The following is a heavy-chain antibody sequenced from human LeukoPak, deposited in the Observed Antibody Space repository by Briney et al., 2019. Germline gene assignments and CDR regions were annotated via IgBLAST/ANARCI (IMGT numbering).Heavy chain of an antibody. J-gene: IGHJ4*02. D-gene: IGHD3-10*01. CDR3: ARGYGSGSYTPTKN. V-gene: IGHV3-7*04. CDR2: IKHGRSEK. CDR1: GFTFSSYW. Sequence: PGGSLRLSCAASGFTFSSYWMSWVRQAPGKGLEWVANIKHGRSEKYYVDSVEGRFTISRDDAKNSLYLEMNSLRVEDTAVYYCARGYGSGSYTPTKNWGQGVLVTVSS.